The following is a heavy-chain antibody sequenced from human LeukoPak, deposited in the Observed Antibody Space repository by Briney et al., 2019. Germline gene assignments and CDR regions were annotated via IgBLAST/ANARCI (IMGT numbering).Heavy chain of an antibody. CDR3: TGRGSNFDY. Sequence: PGGSLRLSCAASGFTFSGSAMHWVRQASGKGLEWVGRIRSKANSYATAYAASVKGRFTISRDDSKNTAYLQMNSLKTEDTAVYYCTGRGSNFDYWGQGTLVTVPS. CDR2: IRSKANSYAT. J-gene: IGHJ4*02. V-gene: IGHV3-73*01. D-gene: IGHD2-15*01. CDR1: GFTFSGSA.